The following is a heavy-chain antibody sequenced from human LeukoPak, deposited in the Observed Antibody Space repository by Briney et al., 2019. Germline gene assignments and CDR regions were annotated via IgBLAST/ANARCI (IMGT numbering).Heavy chain of an antibody. CDR1: GYSFTNYW. CDR3: ARYLPGFYGMDV. CDR2: TYFGDSDT. V-gene: IGHV5-51*01. Sequence: GESLKISCKGSGYSFTNYWIGWARQMPGKGLEWMGITYFGDSDTRYSPSFRGQVTTSADKSINTAYLQWSSLKASDTAMYYCARYLPGFYGMDVWGQGTTVTVSS. J-gene: IGHJ6*02.